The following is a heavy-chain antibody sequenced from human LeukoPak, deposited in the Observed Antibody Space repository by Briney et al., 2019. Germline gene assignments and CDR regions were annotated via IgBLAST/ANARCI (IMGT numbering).Heavy chain of an antibody. J-gene: IGHJ5*02. CDR2: FYYSEST. CDR3: VTYSSSYHGFDP. D-gene: IGHD6-13*01. CDR1: GGSISSYY. Sequence: SETLSLTCTVSGGSISSYYWSWIRQPPGKGLEWIGYFYYSESTNYNPSLKSRVTISVDTSKNQFSLKLSSVTAADTAVYYCVTYSSSYHGFDPWGQGTLVTVSS. V-gene: IGHV4-59*01.